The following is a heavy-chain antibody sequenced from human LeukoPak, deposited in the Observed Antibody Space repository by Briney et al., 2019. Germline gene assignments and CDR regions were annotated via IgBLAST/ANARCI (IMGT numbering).Heavy chain of an antibody. CDR1: LYSMNSGYY. CDR2: MHHSGST. CDR3: ARGEVPPHYFDS. V-gene: IGHV4-38-2*02. J-gene: IGHJ4*02. Sequence: SETLSLICRVSLYSMNSGYYWGWIRQSPGKGLEWIGSMHHSGSTDFNPSLRSRVTISVDTSKNQFSLKLSSVTAADTAVYYCARGEVPPHYFDSWGQGTLVTVSS.